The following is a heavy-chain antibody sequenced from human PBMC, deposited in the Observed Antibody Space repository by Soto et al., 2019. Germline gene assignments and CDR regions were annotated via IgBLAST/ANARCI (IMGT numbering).Heavy chain of an antibody. D-gene: IGHD6-6*01. Sequence: GGSLRLSCAASGFTFSSYAMSWVRQAPGKGLEWVSAISGSGGSTYYADSVKGRFTISIDNSKNTLYLPMNSLRGEDTAVDYCAKDPYSSSSFHGYWGQGTLVTVSS. CDR1: GFTFSSYA. V-gene: IGHV3-23*01. J-gene: IGHJ4*02. CDR3: AKDPYSSSSFHGY. CDR2: ISGSGGST.